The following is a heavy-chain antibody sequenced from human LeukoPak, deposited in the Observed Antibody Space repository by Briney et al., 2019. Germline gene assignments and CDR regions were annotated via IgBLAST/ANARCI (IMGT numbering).Heavy chain of an antibody. J-gene: IGHJ4*02. Sequence: GGSLRLSCAASGFTFSSYAMHWVRQAPGKGLEWVAVISYDGSNKYYADSVKGRFTISRDNSKNTLYLQRNSLRAEDTAVYYCARDRDIVGAGTFDYWGQGTLVTVSS. CDR3: ARDRDIVGAGTFDY. CDR2: ISYDGSNK. CDR1: GFTFSSYA. V-gene: IGHV3-30-3*01. D-gene: IGHD1-26*01.